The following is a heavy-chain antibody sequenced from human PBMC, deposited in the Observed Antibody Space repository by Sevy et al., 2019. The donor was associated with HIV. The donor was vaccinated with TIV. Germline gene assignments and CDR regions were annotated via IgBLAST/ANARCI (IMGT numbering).Heavy chain of an antibody. D-gene: IGHD1-26*01. CDR2: ISYEGTET. V-gene: IGHV3-30-3*01. J-gene: IGHJ4*01. CDR3: ARDGGYSVKWYPLY. CDR1: GFAFSTHG. Sequence: GGSLRLSCAASGFAFSTHGMYWVRQAPGKGLEWVAVISYEGTETFYAASVEGRFTISRDNSKNMLSLQINSLRPEDTAVYYCARDGGYSVKWYPLYWGHGTLVTVSS.